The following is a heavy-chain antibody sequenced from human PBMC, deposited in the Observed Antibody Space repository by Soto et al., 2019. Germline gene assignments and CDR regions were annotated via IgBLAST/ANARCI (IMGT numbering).Heavy chain of an antibody. Sequence: PGGSLRLSCAASGFTFSMYWMHWVRQVPGKGPEWVSRINDDGISTNYADSVKGRFTISRDNAKNTLYLQMNALRVEDTAVYYCTRGPRSNSTGTEAFWGQGTLVTVSS. V-gene: IGHV3-74*01. CDR3: TRGPRSNSTGTEAF. D-gene: IGHD1-1*01. CDR1: GFTFSMYW. J-gene: IGHJ4*02. CDR2: INDDGIST.